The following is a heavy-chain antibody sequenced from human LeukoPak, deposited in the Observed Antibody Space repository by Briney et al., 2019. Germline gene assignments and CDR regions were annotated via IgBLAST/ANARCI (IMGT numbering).Heavy chain of an antibody. CDR2: ISAYNGNT. CDR3: ARDAPYFYDTSGYPFDY. CDR1: GYTFTSYV. J-gene: IGHJ4*02. Sequence: ASVKVSCKASGYTFTSYVISWVRQAPGQGLEWMGWISAYNGNTNYVQKFQGRVTMTTDTSTSTAYMELRSLRSDDTAVYYCARDAPYFYDTSGYPFDYWGQGTLVTVSS. D-gene: IGHD3-22*01. V-gene: IGHV1-18*01.